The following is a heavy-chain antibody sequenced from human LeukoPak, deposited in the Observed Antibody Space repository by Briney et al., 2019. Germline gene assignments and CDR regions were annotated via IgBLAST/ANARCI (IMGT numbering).Heavy chain of an antibody. J-gene: IGHJ4*02. D-gene: IGHD5-24*01. CDR2: ISGRGDST. V-gene: IGHV3-23*01. CDR3: AKDLGRWLQSASDY. CDR1: GFTFSSYS. Sequence: GGSLRLSCAASGFTFSSYSMNWVRQAPGKGLEWVSAISGRGDSTYYADSVKGRFTISRDNSKNTLYLQMNSLRAEGTAIYYCAKDLGRWLQSASDYWGQGTLVTVSS.